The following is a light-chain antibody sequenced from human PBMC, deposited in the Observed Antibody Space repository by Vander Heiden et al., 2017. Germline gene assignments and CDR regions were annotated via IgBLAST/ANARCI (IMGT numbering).Light chain of an antibody. CDR1: QSLLYSNGHTY. CDR2: LGS. Sequence: VMTQFPLALPVTPGEPSSISCRSSQSLLYSNGHTYLDWYLQKPGQSPQLLIYLGSTRASGAPDRFTDSGSGTDFTLKIGRVEAEDVGVYYCRQGLQTPYTFGQGTKLEI. CDR3: RQGLQTPYT. V-gene: IGKV2-28*01. J-gene: IGKJ2*01.